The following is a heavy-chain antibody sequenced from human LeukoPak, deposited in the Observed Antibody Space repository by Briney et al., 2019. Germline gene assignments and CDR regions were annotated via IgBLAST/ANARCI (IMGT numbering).Heavy chain of an antibody. CDR1: GGSISSSSYY. Sequence: SETLSLTCTVSGGSISSSSYYWGWIRQPPGKGLEWIGSIYYSGSTYYNPSLKSRVTISVDTSKNQFSLKLSSVTAADTAVYYCARRRGIAARYYFDYWGQGTLVTVSS. V-gene: IGHV4-39*07. CDR3: ARRRGIAARYYFDY. CDR2: IYYSGST. J-gene: IGHJ4*02. D-gene: IGHD6-6*01.